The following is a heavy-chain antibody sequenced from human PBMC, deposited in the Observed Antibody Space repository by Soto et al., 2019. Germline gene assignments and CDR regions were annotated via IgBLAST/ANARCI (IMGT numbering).Heavy chain of an antibody. V-gene: IGHV4-31*03. CDR2: IYYSGST. D-gene: IGHD6-19*01. Sequence: QVQLQESGPGLVKPSQTLSLTCTVSGGSISSGGYYWSWIRQHPGKGLEWIGYIYYSGSTYYNPSHKSRVTISVDTSKNQFSLKLSSVTAADTAVYYCARAYSSGWYGGDAFDIWGQGTMVTVSS. CDR3: ARAYSSGWYGGDAFDI. CDR1: GGSISSGGYY. J-gene: IGHJ3*02.